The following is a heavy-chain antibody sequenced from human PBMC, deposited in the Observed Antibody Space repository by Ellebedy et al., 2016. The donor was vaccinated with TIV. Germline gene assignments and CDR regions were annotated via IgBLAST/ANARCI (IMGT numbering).Heavy chain of an antibody. CDR1: GFTFSGYY. CDR3: ARTRSYWSFEL. J-gene: IGHJ2*01. CDR2: IKQDGSEK. Sequence: PGGSLRLSCAASGFTFSGYYMTWIRQAPGRGLEWVANIKQDGSEKYYVASVEGRFVISRDNAKNSLSLRINNPRAEDTAVYYCARTRSYWSFELWGRGTLVTVSS. V-gene: IGHV3-7*03.